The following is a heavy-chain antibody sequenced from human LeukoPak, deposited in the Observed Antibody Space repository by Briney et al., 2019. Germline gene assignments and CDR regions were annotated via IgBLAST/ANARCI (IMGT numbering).Heavy chain of an antibody. Sequence: GGSLRLSCVVSGSMFRNYWMSWLGQAPGKGPEWVANINQDGTKIFEVDFMKGRFTLSRDNAKSSLYLQMNSLRPEHSAVYYCARLHFGHTYGSGSPNWFDPWGQGTLVTVTS. V-gene: IGHV3-7*03. D-gene: IGHD3-10*01. CDR1: GSMFRNYW. J-gene: IGHJ5*02. CDR3: ARLHFGHTYGSGSPNWFDP. CDR2: INQDGTKI.